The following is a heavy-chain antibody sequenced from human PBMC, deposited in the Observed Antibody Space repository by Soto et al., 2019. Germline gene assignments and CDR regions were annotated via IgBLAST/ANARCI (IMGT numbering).Heavy chain of an antibody. CDR1: GGSISSGGYS. CDR3: ARGEGAVAGTNYCGMDV. D-gene: IGHD6-19*01. CDR2: IYHSGST. V-gene: IGHV4-30-2*01. J-gene: IGHJ6*02. Sequence: SETLSLTCTVSGGSISSGGYSWNWIRQPPGKGLEWIGYIYHSGSTYYNPSLKSRVTMSIDRFKRQLSLKLTSVTAADTAVYYCARGEGAVAGTNYCGMDVWGQGTTVTVS.